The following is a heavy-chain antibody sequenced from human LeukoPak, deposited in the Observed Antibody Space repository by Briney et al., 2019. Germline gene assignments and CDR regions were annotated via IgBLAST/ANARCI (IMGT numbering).Heavy chain of an antibody. CDR2: ISSSGNTI. CDR1: GFTFSSYE. V-gene: IGHV3-48*03. J-gene: IGHJ6*03. CDR3: ASPGPSGTTHYYYYYYMDV. D-gene: IGHD2-2*01. Sequence: GGSLRLSCAASGFTFSSYEMNWVRQAPGKGLEWVSYISSSGNTIYYADSVKGRFTISRDNAKNSLYLQMNSLRAEDTAVYYCASPGPSGTTHYYYYYYMDVWGKGTTVTVSS.